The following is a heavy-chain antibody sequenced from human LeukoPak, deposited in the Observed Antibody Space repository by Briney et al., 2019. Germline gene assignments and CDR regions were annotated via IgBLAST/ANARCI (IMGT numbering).Heavy chain of an antibody. V-gene: IGHV3-48*03. CDR3: AKKSDENHLHPYDILTGLPLDP. Sequence: PGGSLRLSCAASGFTFSSYEVNWVRQAPGKGLEWVSYISSSGSTIYYADSVKGRFTISRDNSKNTLYLQMSSLRAEDTAVYYCAKKSDENHLHPYDILTGLPLDPWGQGTLVTVSS. J-gene: IGHJ5*02. CDR1: GFTFSSYE. CDR2: ISSSGSTI. D-gene: IGHD3-9*01.